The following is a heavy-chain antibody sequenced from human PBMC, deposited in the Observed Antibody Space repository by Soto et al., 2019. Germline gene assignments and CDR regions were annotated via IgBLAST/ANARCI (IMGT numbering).Heavy chain of an antibody. D-gene: IGHD6-19*01. V-gene: IGHV3-30*04. CDR2: XSYXGXNX. CDR1: VVSVSSEA. Sequence: PGGSLRLPCTASVVSVSSEAIHGVRQAPGKGLXWVXXXSYXGXNXXXXXSVKGRFTISRDNSKNTLYLKMNSLRAEDTAVYYCARDGGSGWYAGYFDYWGQGTMVTVS. CDR3: ARDGGSGWYAGYFDY. J-gene: IGHJ4*02.